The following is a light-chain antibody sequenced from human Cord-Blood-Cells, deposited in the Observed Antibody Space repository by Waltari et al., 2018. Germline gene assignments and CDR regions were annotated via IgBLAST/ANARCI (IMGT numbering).Light chain of an antibody. Sequence: EIVLTQSPGTLSLSLGERATRSCRASQSVSSSYLAWYQQKPGQAPRLLIYGASSRASGVPDRFSGSGSGTDFTLTISRLEPEDFAVYYCQQYGSSPNTFGQGTKLEIK. CDR3: QQYGSSPNT. V-gene: IGKV3-20*01. CDR1: QSVSSSY. CDR2: GAS. J-gene: IGKJ2*01.